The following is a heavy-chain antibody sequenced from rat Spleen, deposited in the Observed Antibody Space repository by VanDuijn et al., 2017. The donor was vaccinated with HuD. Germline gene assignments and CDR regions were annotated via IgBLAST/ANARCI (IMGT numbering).Heavy chain of an antibody. V-gene: IGHV5-19*01. CDR3: SPLPGRNLAY. D-gene: IGHD1-4*01. J-gene: IGHJ2*01. CDR1: GFTFSDYG. Sequence: EVQLVESGGGLVQPGRSMKLSCAASGFTFSDYGMHWIRPAPTKGLEWVASISPSGGTTYYLDSVKGRFTISRNNAKSTLYLQMSSLRSEETATYYCSPLPGRNLAYWGQGVVVTVSS. CDR2: ISPSGGTT.